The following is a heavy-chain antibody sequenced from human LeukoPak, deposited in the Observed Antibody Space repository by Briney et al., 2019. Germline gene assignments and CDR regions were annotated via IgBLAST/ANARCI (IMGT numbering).Heavy chain of an antibody. CDR1: GFNFSSYG. D-gene: IGHD6-19*01. CDR2: IDSDGITK. V-gene: IGHV3-74*01. CDR3: ARTYRSVCPVAL. Sequence: GGSLRLSCAASGFNFSSYGMHWVRHAPGKGLVGVSRIDSDGITKSYADSVKGRFTISRDNAKNTLYLQMNSLRAEDTALYYCARTYRSVCPVALWGQGTLVTVSS. J-gene: IGHJ4*02.